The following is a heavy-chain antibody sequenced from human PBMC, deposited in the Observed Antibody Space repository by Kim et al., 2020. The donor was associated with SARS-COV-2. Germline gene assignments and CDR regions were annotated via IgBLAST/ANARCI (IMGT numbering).Heavy chain of an antibody. J-gene: IGHJ4*02. CDR2: IYTSGST. CDR1: GGSISSGSYY. V-gene: IGHV4-61*02. CDR3: ARDYYDSSGYYHDY. D-gene: IGHD3-22*01. Sequence: SETLSLTCTVAGGSISSGSYYWSWIRQPAGKGLEWIGRIYTSGSTNYNPSLKSRVTISVDTSKNQFSLKLSSVTAADTAVYYCARDYYDSSGYYHDYWGQGALVTGSS.